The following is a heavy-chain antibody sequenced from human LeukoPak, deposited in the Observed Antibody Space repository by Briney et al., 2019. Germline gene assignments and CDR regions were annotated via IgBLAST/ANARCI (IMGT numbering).Heavy chain of an antibody. D-gene: IGHD3-22*01. CDR3: TTRNYYDSSGYTDY. V-gene: IGHV3-15*01. Sequence: GGSLRLSCAASGFTFSNAWMSWVRQAPGKGLEWVGRIKSKTDGGTTDYAAPVKGRFTISRDDSKNTLYLQMNSLKTEDTAVYYCTTRNYYDSSGYTDYWGQGTLVTVSS. CDR1: GFTFSNAW. J-gene: IGHJ4*02. CDR2: IKSKTDGGTT.